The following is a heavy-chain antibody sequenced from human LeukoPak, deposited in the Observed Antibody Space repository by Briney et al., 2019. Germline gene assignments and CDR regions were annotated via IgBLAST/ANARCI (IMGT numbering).Heavy chain of an antibody. CDR2: ISYSGSPI. V-gene: IGHV3-11*04. CDR1: GFRFSDYY. Sequence: KPGGSLRLSCGASGFRFSDYYMAWIRQAPGKGLGWISYISYSGSPIDYADSMKGRFTISRDNAKNSLYLQMDSLRVEDTAVYYCARGLYSYDYWGQGTLVTVSS. J-gene: IGHJ4*02. CDR3: ARGLYSYDY. D-gene: IGHD3-16*01.